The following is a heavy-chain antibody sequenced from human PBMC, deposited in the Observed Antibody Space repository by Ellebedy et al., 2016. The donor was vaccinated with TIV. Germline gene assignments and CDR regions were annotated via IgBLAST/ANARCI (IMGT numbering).Heavy chain of an antibody. V-gene: IGHV1-18*04. J-gene: IGHJ4*02. Sequence: AASVKVSCKATGYTFSNYDVTWVRRAPGQGLEWMGLISAYKGDTKYSPKAQGRVVLTIDTSTNTAYMELRSLRSDDTAVYYCGRGGYLPSRGFDYWGQGTLVNVSS. CDR2: ISAYKGDT. D-gene: IGHD6-25*01. CDR3: GRGGYLPSRGFDY. CDR1: GYTFSNYD.